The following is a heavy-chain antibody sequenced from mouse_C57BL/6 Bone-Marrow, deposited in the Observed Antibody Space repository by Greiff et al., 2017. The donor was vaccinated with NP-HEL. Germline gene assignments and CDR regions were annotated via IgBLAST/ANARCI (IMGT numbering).Heavy chain of an antibody. CDR1: GYSITSGYY. CDR2: ISYDGSN. CDR3: ARALYDYDES. J-gene: IGHJ2*01. D-gene: IGHD2-4*01. V-gene: IGHV3-6*01. Sequence: EVKLMESGPGLVKPSQSLSLTCSVTGYSITSGYYWNWIRQFPGNKLEWMGYISYDGSNNYNPSLKNRISITRDTSKNQFFLKLNSVTTEDTATYYCARALYDYDESWGQGTTLTVSS.